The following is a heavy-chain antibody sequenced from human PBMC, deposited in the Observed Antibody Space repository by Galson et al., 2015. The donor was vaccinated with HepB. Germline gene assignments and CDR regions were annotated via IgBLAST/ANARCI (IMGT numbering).Heavy chain of an antibody. D-gene: IGHD4-11*01. CDR2: IYYSGST. V-gene: IGHV4-31*03. CDR1: GGSISSGGYY. J-gene: IGHJ6*03. CDR3: ARVEIQNDYSLRVHYYYYMDV. Sequence: TLSLTCTVSGGSISSGGYYWSWIRQHPGKGLEWIGYIYYSGSTYYNPSLKSRVTISVDTSKNQFSLKLSSVTAADTAVYYCARVEIQNDYSLRVHYYYYMDVWGKGTTVTVSS.